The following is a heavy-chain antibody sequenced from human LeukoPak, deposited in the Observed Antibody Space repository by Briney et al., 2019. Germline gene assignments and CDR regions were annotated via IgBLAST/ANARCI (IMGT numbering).Heavy chain of an antibody. Sequence: GASVKVSCEASGGTFRTYSVTWVRQATGQGLEWMGWMNPNSGNTGYAQKFQSRVTMTRNTSISTAYMELSSLRSEDTAVYYCARDSSSSWYVNWFDPWGQGTLVTVSS. CDR2: MNPNSGNT. D-gene: IGHD6-13*01. J-gene: IGHJ5*02. CDR3: ARDSSSSWYVNWFDP. CDR1: GGTFRTYS. V-gene: IGHV1-8*02.